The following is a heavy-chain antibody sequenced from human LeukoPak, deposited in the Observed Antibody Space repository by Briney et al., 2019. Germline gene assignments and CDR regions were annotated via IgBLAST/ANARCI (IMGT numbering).Heavy chain of an antibody. D-gene: IGHD2/OR15-2a*01. CDR1: GFTFSSYS. V-gene: IGHV3-21*01. CDR3: ARGFLVLHDIDF. J-gene: IGHJ4*02. Sequence: GGSLRLSCAASGFTFSSYSMNWVRQAPGRGLEWVSSISSSSSYIYYADSVKGRFTISRDNAKNSLYLQMNSLRAEDTAVYYCARGFLVLHDIDFWGQGTLVTVPS. CDR2: ISSSSSYI.